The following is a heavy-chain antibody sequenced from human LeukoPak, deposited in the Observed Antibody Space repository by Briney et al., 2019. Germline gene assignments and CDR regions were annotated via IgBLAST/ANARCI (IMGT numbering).Heavy chain of an antibody. J-gene: IGHJ6*02. CDR1: GYTLTELS. V-gene: IGHV1-24*01. CDR3: ATVRSDYGDYYYYYGMDV. D-gene: IGHD4-17*01. CDR2: FDPEDGET. Sequence: ASVKVSCKVSGYTLTELSMHWVRQAPGKGLEWMGGFDPEDGETIYAQKFQGRVTMTGDTSTDTAYMELSSLRSEDTAVYYCATVRSDYGDYYYYYGMDVWGQGTTVTDSS.